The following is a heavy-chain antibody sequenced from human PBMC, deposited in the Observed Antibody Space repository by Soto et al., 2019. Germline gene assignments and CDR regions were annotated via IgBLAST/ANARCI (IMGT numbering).Heavy chain of an antibody. CDR2: MNPNSGNT. V-gene: IGHV1-8*01. CDR1: GYTFTSYD. Sequence: ASVKVSCKASGYTFTSYDINWVRQATGQGLEWMGWMNPNSGNTGDAQKFQGRVTMTRNTSISTAYMELSSLRSEDTAVYYCAGEMVWGVAHAFDIWGQGTMVTVSS. CDR3: AGEMVWGVAHAFDI. J-gene: IGHJ3*02. D-gene: IGHD3-10*01.